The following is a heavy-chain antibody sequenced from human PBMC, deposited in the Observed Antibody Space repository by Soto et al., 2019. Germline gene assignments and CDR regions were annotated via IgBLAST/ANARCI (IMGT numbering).Heavy chain of an antibody. CDR3: ARIVVITMGLYYYYGMDV. Sequence: SETLSLTCAVSGGSISGSNWWSWVRQPPGKGLEWIGEIYHSGSTNYNPSLKSRVTISVDKSKNQFSLKLSSVTAADTAVYYCARIVVITMGLYYYYGMDVWGQGTTVTVSS. CDR1: GGSISGSNW. V-gene: IGHV4-4*02. D-gene: IGHD3-10*01. CDR2: IYHSGST. J-gene: IGHJ6*02.